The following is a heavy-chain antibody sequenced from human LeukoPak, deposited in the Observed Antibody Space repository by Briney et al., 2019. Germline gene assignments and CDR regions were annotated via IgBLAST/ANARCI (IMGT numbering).Heavy chain of an antibody. CDR2: INPNSGGT. CDR3: ARSLAAAGPDFDY. V-gene: IGHV1-2*02. CDR1: GYTFTGYY. J-gene: IGHJ4*02. D-gene: IGHD6-13*01. Sequence: GASVKVSCKASGYTFTGYYMHWVRQAPGQGLEWMGWINPNSGGTNYAQKFQGRVTMTRDTSISTAYMELSRLRSDDTAVYYCARSLAAAGPDFDYRGQGTLVTVSS.